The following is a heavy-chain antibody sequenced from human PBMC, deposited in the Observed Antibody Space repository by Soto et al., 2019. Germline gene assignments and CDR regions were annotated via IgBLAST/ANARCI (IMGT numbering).Heavy chain of an antibody. CDR3: ARSQGGSSSLDIYYYYYYGMDV. V-gene: IGHV1-69*01. CDR1: GGTFSSYA. Sequence: QVQLVQSGAEVKKPGSSVKVSCKAPGGTFSSYAISWVRQAPGQGLEWMGGIIPIFGTAKYAQKFQGRVTIPSDEPTSTGYMELSRLSSEDTAVYYCARSQGGSSSLDIYYYYYYGMDVWGQGTTVTVS. CDR2: IIPIFGTA. J-gene: IGHJ6*02. D-gene: IGHD2-15*01.